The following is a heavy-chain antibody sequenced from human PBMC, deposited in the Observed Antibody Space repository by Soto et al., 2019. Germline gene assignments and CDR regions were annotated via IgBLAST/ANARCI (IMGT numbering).Heavy chain of an antibody. CDR2: IYYSGST. D-gene: IGHD3-10*01. CDR3: DSMRGGPNYYYYYGMDV. V-gene: IGHV4-39*01. Sequence: PSETLSLTCTVSGGSISSSSYYWGWIRQPPGKGLEWIGSIYYSGSTYYNPSLKSRVTISVDTSKNQFSLKLSSATAADTAVYYCDSMRGGPNYYYYYGMDVWGQGTTVTVSS. CDR1: GGSISSSSYY. J-gene: IGHJ6*02.